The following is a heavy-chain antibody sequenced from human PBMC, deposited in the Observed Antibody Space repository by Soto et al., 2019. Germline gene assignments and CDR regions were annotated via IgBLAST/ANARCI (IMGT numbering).Heavy chain of an antibody. J-gene: IGHJ5*02. D-gene: IGHD1-26*01. V-gene: IGHV3-23*01. Sequence: GGSLRLSCAASGFIFENFGMSWVRQAPGKGLEWISSISGSGFKRYYADSVKGRFTISRDNSKSTVYLELNNLSAEDTAVYHCAKNQGVELVPLATVDWFDPWGQGSVVTVSS. CDR3: AKNQGVELVPLATVDWFDP. CDR2: ISGSGFKR. CDR1: GFIFENFG.